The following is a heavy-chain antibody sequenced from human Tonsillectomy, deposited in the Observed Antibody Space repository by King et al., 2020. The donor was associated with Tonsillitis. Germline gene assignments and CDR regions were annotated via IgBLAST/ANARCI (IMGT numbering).Heavy chain of an antibody. D-gene: IGHD1-20*01. CDR2: IYWNDDK. CDR1: GFSLSTSGVG. J-gene: IGHJ3*02. Sequence: TLKESGPTLVKPTQTLTLTCTFSGFSLSTSGVGVGWLRQPPGKALEWLALIYWNDDKCYSPSLKHRLTITKDTSKNQAVLRMTNIDPVDTAAYYCSHRHPAEYNWSYGTFDIWGQGTMVTVSS. V-gene: IGHV2-5*01. CDR3: SHRHPAEYNWSYGTFDI.